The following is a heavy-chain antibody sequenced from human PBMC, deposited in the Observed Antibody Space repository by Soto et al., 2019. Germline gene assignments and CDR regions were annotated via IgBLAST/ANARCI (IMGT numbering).Heavy chain of an antibody. Sequence: VQLVQSGAEVKKPGASVKVSCKASGYTFTSYAMHWVRQAPGQRLEWMGWINAGNGNTKYSQKFQGRVTITRDTSASTAYMELSSLRSEDTAVYYCARERYCSGGSCFQIIFDPWGQGTLVTVSS. V-gene: IGHV1-3*01. CDR1: GYTFTSYA. J-gene: IGHJ5*02. D-gene: IGHD2-15*01. CDR2: INAGNGNT. CDR3: ARERYCSGGSCFQIIFDP.